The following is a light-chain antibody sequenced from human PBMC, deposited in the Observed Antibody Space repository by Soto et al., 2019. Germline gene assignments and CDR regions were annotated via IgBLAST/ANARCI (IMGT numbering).Light chain of an antibody. CDR1: QSVSSY. Sequence: ELVFPPSPATLSLSPGEGANLSCRTSQSVSSYLAWYQQTPGQPPRLLISDASNRATGIPARFSGSGCGTDFSLHISSIEPQEFAVYYCQQRSNRTLTFGQGTRLEI. CDR3: QQRSNRTLT. V-gene: IGKV3-11*01. J-gene: IGKJ5*01. CDR2: DAS.